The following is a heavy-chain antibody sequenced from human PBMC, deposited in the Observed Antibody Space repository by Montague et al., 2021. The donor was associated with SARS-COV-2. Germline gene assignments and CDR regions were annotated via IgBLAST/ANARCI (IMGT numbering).Heavy chain of an antibody. CDR2: IHHGGST. J-gene: IGHJ6*03. Sequence: SETLSLTCAVHGGSFSTYSWNWIRQPPGKGLEWIGEIHHGGSTNYNPSLKSRVTISADTSKNQFSLKLTSVAAEDTAVYYCARLRDGVVPSPILGVGPYYSYYYMDVWGRGTTVTVSS. D-gene: IGHD3-10*01. V-gene: IGHV4-34*01. CDR1: GGSFSTYS. CDR3: ARLRDGVVPSPILGVGPYYSYYYMDV.